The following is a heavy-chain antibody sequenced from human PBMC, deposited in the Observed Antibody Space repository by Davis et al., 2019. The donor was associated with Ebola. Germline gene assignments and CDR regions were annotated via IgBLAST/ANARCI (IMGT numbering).Heavy chain of an antibody. CDR2: IYYSGST. CDR1: GGSISSGGYY. CDR3: ARDVARDGYSLYYYYYGMDV. D-gene: IGHD5-24*01. Sequence: SETLSLTCTVPGGSISSGGYYWSWIRQHPGKGLEWIGYIYYSGSTNYNPSLKSRVTISVDTSKNQFSLKLSSVTAADTAVYYCARDVARDGYSLYYYYYGMDVWGKGTTVTVSS. V-gene: IGHV4-61*08. J-gene: IGHJ6*04.